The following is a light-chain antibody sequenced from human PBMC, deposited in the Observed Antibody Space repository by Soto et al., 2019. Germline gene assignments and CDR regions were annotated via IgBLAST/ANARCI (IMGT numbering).Light chain of an antibody. V-gene: IGKV3-11*01. CDR1: QYINTR. Sequence: EIVLTQSPATLSSFPGDRVTLSCRASQYINTRLAWYQHRPGQAPRLLIYQTSIRAAGIPARFSASGTGTDFTLTISDVQPEDFEVYYCHQRQSWPRTFGQGTTVDIK. CDR2: QTS. CDR3: HQRQSWPRT. J-gene: IGKJ1*01.